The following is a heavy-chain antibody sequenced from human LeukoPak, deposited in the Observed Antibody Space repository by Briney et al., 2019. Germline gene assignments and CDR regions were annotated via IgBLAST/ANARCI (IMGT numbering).Heavy chain of an antibody. J-gene: IGHJ4*02. V-gene: IGHV3-23*01. CDR1: GFTFSTFA. Sequence: HTGGSLRLSCAASGFTFSTFAMIWVRQPPGKGLEWVSSIFPSGGEIHYADSVRGRFTISRDNSKNTLYLQMNSLRAEDTAVYYCARDRRGAQFDYWGQGTLVTVPS. CDR3: ARDRRGAQFDY. CDR2: IFPSGGEI.